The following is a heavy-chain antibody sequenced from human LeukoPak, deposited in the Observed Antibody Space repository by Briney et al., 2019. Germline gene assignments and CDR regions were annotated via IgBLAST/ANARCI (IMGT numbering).Heavy chain of an antibody. CDR1: GYTLTELS. CDR3: ARGDSGYDWGYYMDV. D-gene: IGHD5-12*01. V-gene: IGHV1-24*01. J-gene: IGHJ6*03. CDR2: FDPEDGET. Sequence: ASVKVSCKVSGYTLTELSMHWVRQAPGKGLEWMGGFDPEDGETIYAQKFQGRVTMTEDTSTDTAYMELSSLRAEDTALYYCARGDSGYDWGYYMDVWGKGTTVTVSS.